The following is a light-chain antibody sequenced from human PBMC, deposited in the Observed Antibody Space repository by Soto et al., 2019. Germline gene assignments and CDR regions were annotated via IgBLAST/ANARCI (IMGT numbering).Light chain of an antibody. CDR3: SSYTSSSTRV. CDR1: SSDVGGYNY. V-gene: IGLV2-14*01. Sequence: QSALIQPASVSGSPGQSITISCTRTSSDVGGYNYVSWYQQHPGKAPKLMIYDVSNRPSGVSNRFSGSKSGNTASLTISGLQAEDEADYYCSSYTSSSTRVFGGGTKVTVL. CDR2: DVS. J-gene: IGLJ2*01.